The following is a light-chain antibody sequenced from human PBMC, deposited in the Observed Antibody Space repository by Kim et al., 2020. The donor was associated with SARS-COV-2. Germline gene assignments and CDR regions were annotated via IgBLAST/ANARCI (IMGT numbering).Light chain of an antibody. CDR1: SSDIGTYYY. CDR2: DVS. CDR3: SSYTGSSTYYV. Sequence: QSFTITCTGTSSDIGTYYYVSWYQQHPGKAPKLLIYDVSDRPSGVSNRFSGSKSGNTASLTISGLQAEDEADYFCSSYTGSSTYYVFGTGTKVTVL. J-gene: IGLJ1*01. V-gene: IGLV2-14*03.